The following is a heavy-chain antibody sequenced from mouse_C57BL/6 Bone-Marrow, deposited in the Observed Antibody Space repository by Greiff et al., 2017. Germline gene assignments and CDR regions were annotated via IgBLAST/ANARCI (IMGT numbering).Heavy chain of an antibody. D-gene: IGHD1-1*01. CDR3: ASAATVVATDWYFDV. Sequence: EVKLMESGGGLVKPGGSLKLSCAASGFTFSDYGMHWVRQAPEKGLEWVAYISSGGSTIYYADTVKGRFTISRDNAKNTLFLQMTLLKSEDTAMYYCASAATVVATDWYFDVWGTGTMVTVSS. J-gene: IGHJ1*03. CDR2: ISSGGSTI. V-gene: IGHV5-17*01. CDR1: GFTFSDYG.